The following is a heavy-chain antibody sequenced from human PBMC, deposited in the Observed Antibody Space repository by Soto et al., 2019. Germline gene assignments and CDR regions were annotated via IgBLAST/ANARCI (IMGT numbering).Heavy chain of an antibody. CDR3: ARPVWATMGGDHDAFDI. CDR1: GGSISSYY. Sequence: SETLSLTCTVSGGSISSYYWSWIRQPPGKGLEWIGYNYYSGSTNYNPSLKSRVTISVDTSKNQFSLKLSSVTAADTAVYYCARPVWATMGGDHDAFDIWGQGTMVTVSS. CDR2: NYYSGST. V-gene: IGHV4-59*01. J-gene: IGHJ3*02. D-gene: IGHD5-12*01.